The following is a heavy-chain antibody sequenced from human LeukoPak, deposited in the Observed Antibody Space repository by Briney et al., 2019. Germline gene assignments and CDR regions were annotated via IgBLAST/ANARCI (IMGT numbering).Heavy chain of an antibody. CDR1: GFTFDDYA. D-gene: IGHD3-10*01. CDR2: ISRDGGST. Sequence: GGSLRLSCAASGFTFDDYAMHWVRQAPGKGLEWVSLISRDGGSTYYADSVKGRFTISRDNSKNSLYLQMNSLRAEDTALYYCAKENRPGTMVRRAFDYWGQGTLVTVSS. V-gene: IGHV3-43D*04. J-gene: IGHJ4*02. CDR3: AKENRPGTMVRRAFDY.